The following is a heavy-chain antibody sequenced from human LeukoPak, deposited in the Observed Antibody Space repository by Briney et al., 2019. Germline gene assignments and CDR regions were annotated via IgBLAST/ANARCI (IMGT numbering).Heavy chain of an antibody. CDR3: ASATYYYDSSGYYSGNDAFDI. Sequence: SETLSLTCTVSGGSISSYYWGWIRQPPGKGLEWIGYIYTSGSTNYNPSLKSRVTISVDTSKNQFTLKLSSVTAADTAVYYCASATYYYDSSGYYSGNDAFDIWGQGTMVTVSS. V-gene: IGHV4-4*09. J-gene: IGHJ3*02. D-gene: IGHD3-22*01. CDR1: GGSISSYY. CDR2: IYTSGST.